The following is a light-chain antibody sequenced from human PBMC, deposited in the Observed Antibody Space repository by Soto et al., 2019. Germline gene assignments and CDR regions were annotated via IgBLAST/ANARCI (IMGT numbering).Light chain of an antibody. CDR2: DNN. CDR3: HSYDVSLSGPV. CDR1: SSNIGAGYD. J-gene: IGLJ2*01. V-gene: IGLV1-40*01. Sequence: QSVLTQPPSVSGAPGQRVTISCTGSSSNIGAGYDVHWYQQLPGTAPKVLIYDNNSRPSGVPGRFSGSKSGTLASLAITGLQAEDEADYYCHSYDVSLSGPVFGGGTKVTVL.